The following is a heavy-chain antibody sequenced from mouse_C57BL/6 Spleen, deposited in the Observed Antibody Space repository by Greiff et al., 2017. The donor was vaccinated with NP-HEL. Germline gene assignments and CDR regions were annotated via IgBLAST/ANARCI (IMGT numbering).Heavy chain of an antibody. CDR3: ARGAYDYDRSPFFAY. Sequence: QVQLQQSGAELVKPGASVKISCKASGYAFSSYWMNWVKQRPGKGLEWIGQIYPGDGDTNYNGKFKGKATLTADKSSSTAYMQLSSLTSEDSAVYFCARGAYDYDRSPFFAYWGQGTLVTVSA. J-gene: IGHJ3*01. D-gene: IGHD2-4*01. V-gene: IGHV1-80*01. CDR1: GYAFSSYW. CDR2: IYPGDGDT.